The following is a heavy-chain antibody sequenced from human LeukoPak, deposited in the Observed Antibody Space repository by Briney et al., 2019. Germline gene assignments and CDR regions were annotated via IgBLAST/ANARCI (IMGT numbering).Heavy chain of an antibody. J-gene: IGHJ4*02. D-gene: IGHD3-9*01. CDR2: INHSGST. Sequence: SETLSLTCAVYGGSFSGYYWSWIRQPPGKGLEWIGEINHSGSTNYNPSLKSRVTISVDTSKNQFSLKLSSVTAADTAVYYCARDVPEARYFDWLSLYFDYWGQGTLVTVSS. CDR3: ARDVPEARYFDWLSLYFDY. CDR1: GGSFSGYY. V-gene: IGHV4-34*01.